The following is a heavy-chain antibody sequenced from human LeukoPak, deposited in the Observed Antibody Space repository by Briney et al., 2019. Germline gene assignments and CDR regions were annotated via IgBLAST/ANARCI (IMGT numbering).Heavy chain of an antibody. CDR2: IYYSGST. J-gene: IGHJ3*02. CDR1: GGSISSYY. V-gene: IGHV4-59*01. Sequence: SETLSLTCTVSGGSISSYYWSWIRQPPGKGLEWIGYIYYSGSTNYNPSLKSRVTISVDTSKNQLSLKLSSVTAADTAVYYCAREGGVPAAIGAAFDIWGQGTMVTVSS. CDR3: AREGGVPAAIGAAFDI. D-gene: IGHD2-2*01.